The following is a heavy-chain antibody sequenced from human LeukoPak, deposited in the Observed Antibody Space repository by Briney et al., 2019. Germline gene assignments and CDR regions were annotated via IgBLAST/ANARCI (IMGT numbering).Heavy chain of an antibody. CDR2: IHYNVTT. V-gene: IGHV4-59*08. Sequence: PSETLSLTCTVSGGSISSYYWSWIRQAPGKGLEWIGYIHYNVTTNYNPSLKSRVTISVDTSKNHLSLKLNSVTAADTAVYYCARLGANWFDPWGQGTLVTVSS. CDR3: ARLGANWFDP. J-gene: IGHJ5*02. D-gene: IGHD3-16*01. CDR1: GGSISSYY.